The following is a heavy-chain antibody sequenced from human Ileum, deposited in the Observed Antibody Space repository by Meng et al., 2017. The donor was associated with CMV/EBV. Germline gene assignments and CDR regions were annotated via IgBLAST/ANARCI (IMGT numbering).Heavy chain of an antibody. J-gene: IGHJ4*02. Sequence: LACAASGFPFGAYYMTWVRQAPGKGLEWVSYITGSGDIIYYADSVKGRFTISRDNAKSSLYLEINSLRAEDTAVYYCARGNYGFDYWGQGTLVTVSS. CDR1: GFPFGAYY. CDR2: ITGSGDII. CDR3: ARGNYGFDY. V-gene: IGHV3-11*01. D-gene: IGHD4-17*01.